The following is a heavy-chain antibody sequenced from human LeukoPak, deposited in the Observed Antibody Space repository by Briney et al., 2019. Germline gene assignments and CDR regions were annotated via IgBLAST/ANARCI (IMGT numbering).Heavy chain of an antibody. CDR3: ARGGLRVMVYRLYYMDV. V-gene: IGHV1-2*02. CDR2: INPNSGDT. J-gene: IGHJ6*03. D-gene: IGHD2-8*01. Sequence: ASVTVSCKASGYSFTGYYMHWVRQAPGQGLEWMGWINPNSGDTKYAQKFQGRVTMTRDTSISTAYMELTRLRSDDTAVYYCARGGLRVMVYRLYYMDVWGKGTTVTVSS. CDR1: GYSFTGYY.